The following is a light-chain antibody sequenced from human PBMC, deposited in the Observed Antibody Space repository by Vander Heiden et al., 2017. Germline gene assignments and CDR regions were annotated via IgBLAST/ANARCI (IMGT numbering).Light chain of an antibody. J-gene: IGLJ2*01. Sequence: QSALTQPASVSGSPGQSLTTSCTGTSSDVGSYQLVSWYQQLPDKAPKLIIFELHNRPSEISDRFSGSQSGNAAALTISGLQAEDEADYYCSSYSSSSTLVFGGGTKLTVL. CDR3: SSYSSSSTLV. CDR2: ELH. CDR1: SSDVGSYQL. V-gene: IGLV2-23*02.